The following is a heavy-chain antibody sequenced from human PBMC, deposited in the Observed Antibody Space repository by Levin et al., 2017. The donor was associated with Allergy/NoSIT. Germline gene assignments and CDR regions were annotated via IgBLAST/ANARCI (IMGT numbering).Heavy chain of an antibody. CDR3: AGYFDWLLETYYFDY. J-gene: IGHJ4*02. V-gene: IGHV1-69*02. CDR1: GGTFSSYS. Sequence: SVKVSCKASGGTFSSYSISWVRQAPGQGLEWMGRIIPIHGIANYAQKFQGRVTITADKSTSTAYMELSSLRSEDTAVYYCAGYFDWLLETYYFDYWGQGTLVTVSS. CDR2: IIPIHGIA. D-gene: IGHD3-9*01.